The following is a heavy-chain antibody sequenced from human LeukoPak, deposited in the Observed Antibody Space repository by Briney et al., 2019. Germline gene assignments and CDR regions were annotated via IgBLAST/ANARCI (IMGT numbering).Heavy chain of an antibody. Sequence: PSETLSLTCTVSVYSISSAYYWGFIRPPPGKGLEWSGSIYHSGSTYYNASLKSRVTISLDTSKTQFSLTLSSVTAADTAVYYCARDGGLELPLGWSDPWGQGTLVIVSS. CDR3: ARDGGLELPLGWSDP. V-gene: IGHV4-38-2*02. CDR1: VYSISSAYY. CDR2: IYHSGST. J-gene: IGHJ5*02. D-gene: IGHD1-7*01.